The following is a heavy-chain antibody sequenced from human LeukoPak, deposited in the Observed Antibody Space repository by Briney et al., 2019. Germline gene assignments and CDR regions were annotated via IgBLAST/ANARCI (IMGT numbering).Heavy chain of an antibody. CDR3: ARVRLGYGDYSPGYFDY. CDR1: GYTFTGYY. D-gene: IGHD4-17*01. J-gene: IGHJ4*02. V-gene: IGHV1-18*04. Sequence: ASVKVSCKASGYTFTGYYIHWVRQAPGQGLEWMGWISAYNGNTNYAQKLQGRVTMTTDTSTSTAYMELRSLRSDDTAVYYCARVRLGYGDYSPGYFDYWGQGTLVTVSS. CDR2: ISAYNGNT.